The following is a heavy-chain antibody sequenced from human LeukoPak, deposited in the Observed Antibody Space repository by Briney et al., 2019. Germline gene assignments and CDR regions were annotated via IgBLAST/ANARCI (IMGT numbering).Heavy chain of an antibody. D-gene: IGHD3-22*01. CDR1: GYTFTAYY. CDR3: AREYYDSSGYYSYYFDY. V-gene: IGHV1-2*02. Sequence: EASVRVSCTASGYTFTAYYMHWVRQAPGQGLEWMGWISPNSGGTNYAQNFQGRVTMTRDTSISTAYMELSRLRSDDTAVYYCAREYYDSSGYYSYYFDYWGQGTLVTVSS. J-gene: IGHJ4*02. CDR2: ISPNSGGT.